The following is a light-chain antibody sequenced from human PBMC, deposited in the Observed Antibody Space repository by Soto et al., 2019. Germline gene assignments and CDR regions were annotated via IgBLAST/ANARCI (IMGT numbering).Light chain of an antibody. CDR1: QSVSWY. V-gene: IGKV3-11*01. Sequence: EIVLTQSPATLSLSPGERPTLSCRASQSVSWYLAWYQQKPGQAPRLLIYGASNRATGIPARFSGSGSGTDFTLTISSLEPEDFAVYYCQQRSNWPSITFGQGTRLE. J-gene: IGKJ5*01. CDR2: GAS. CDR3: QQRSNWPSIT.